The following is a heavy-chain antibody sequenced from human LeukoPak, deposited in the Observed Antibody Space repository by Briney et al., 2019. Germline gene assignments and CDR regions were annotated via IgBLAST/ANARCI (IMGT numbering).Heavy chain of an antibody. J-gene: IGHJ4*02. D-gene: IGHD3-22*01. CDR2: INPSGGST. CDR1: GYTFTSCY. V-gene: IGHV1-46*01. Sequence: ASVKVSCKASGYTFTSCYMHWVRQAPGQGLEWMGIINPSGGSTSYAQKFQGRVTMTRDTSTSTVYMELSSLRSEDTAVYYCARDLNPHYYDRSEAIDYWGQGTLVTVSS. CDR3: ARDLNPHYYDRSEAIDY.